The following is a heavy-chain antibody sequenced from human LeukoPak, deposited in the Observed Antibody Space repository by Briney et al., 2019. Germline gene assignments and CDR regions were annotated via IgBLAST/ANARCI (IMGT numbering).Heavy chain of an antibody. CDR3: ARHSAYWLDP. J-gene: IGHJ5*02. CDR1: GGSISNYY. V-gene: IGHV4-4*07. D-gene: IGHD2-21*01. Sequence: SETLSLTCAVSGGSISNYYWSWIRQPAGKALEWIGRIYASGITNVPPSLRSRLAMSIDTSRNQVSLRLDSMTAADAAVYYCARHSAYWLDPWGQGTLVTVSS. CDR2: IYASGIT.